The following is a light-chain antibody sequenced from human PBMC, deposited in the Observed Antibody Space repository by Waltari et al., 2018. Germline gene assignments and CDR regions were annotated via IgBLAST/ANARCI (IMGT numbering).Light chain of an antibody. J-gene: IGKJ3*01. V-gene: IGKV1-39*01. CDR1: QNINNY. CDR2: ASS. CDR3: QQSSSSPIT. Sequence: DIQMTQSPSSLSASVGDRVIITCRASQNINNYLNWYQQKPGKAPKLLIYASSNLQGGVPSRFSGDGSGTDFTLTISTLQPEDFATYYCQQSSSSPITFGPGTKVDVK.